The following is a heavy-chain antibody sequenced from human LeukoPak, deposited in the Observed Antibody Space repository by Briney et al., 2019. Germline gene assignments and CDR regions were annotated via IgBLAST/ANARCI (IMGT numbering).Heavy chain of an antibody. V-gene: IGHV4-31*03. CDR1: GGPISSGAYY. J-gene: IGHJ4*02. CDR2: IYYSGST. D-gene: IGHD3-10*01. Sequence: SQTLSLTCTVSGGPISSGAYYWSWIRQHPGKGLEWIGYIYYSGSTYYNPSLKSRVIISIDTSKSQFSLNLSSVTAADTAVYYCARAPIGSGNDYYFDYWGQGTLVTVSS. CDR3: ARAPIGSGNDYYFDY.